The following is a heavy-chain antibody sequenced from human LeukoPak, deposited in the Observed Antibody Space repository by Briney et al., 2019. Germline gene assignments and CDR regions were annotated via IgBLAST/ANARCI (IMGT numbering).Heavy chain of an antibody. Sequence: GGSPRLSCAASGFTFSSYEMNWVRQAPGKGLEWVSYISSSGSTIYYADSVKGRFTISRDNAKNSLYLQMNSLRAEDTAVYYCARARIAAAGDYWAREPWSPSPQ. CDR2: ISSSGSTI. J-gene: IGHJ4*02. CDR1: GFTFSSYE. D-gene: IGHD6-13*01. V-gene: IGHV3-48*03. CDR3: ARARIAAAGDY.